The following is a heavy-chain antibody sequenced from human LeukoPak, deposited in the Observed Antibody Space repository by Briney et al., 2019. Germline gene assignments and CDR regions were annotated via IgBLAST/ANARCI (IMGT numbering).Heavy chain of an antibody. J-gene: IGHJ3*02. V-gene: IGHV1-46*01. D-gene: IGHD2-21*02. CDR2: INPSGGST. CDR1: GYTFTSYY. CDR3: ARDLVASGDSRPFDI. Sequence: ASVKVSCKASGYTFTSYYMHWVRQAPGQGLEWMGIINPSGGSTSYAQKFQGRVTMTRDMSTSTVYMELSSLRSEDTAVYYCARDLVASGDSRPFDIWGQGTMVTVSS.